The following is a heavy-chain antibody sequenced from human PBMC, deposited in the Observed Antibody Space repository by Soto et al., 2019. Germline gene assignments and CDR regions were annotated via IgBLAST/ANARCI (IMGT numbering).Heavy chain of an antibody. D-gene: IGHD3-3*01. CDR1: GFTFSSYS. V-gene: IGHV3-21*01. CDR3: ARGGTYYDFWSGPPSAPNCCWFDP. J-gene: IGHJ5*02. CDR2: ISSSSSYI. Sequence: GGSLRLSCAASGFTFSSYSMNWVRQAPGKGLEWVSSISSSSSYIYYADSVKGRFTISRDNAKNSLYLQMNSLRAEDTAVYYCARGGTYYDFWSGPPSAPNCCWFDPWGQGTLVTVSS.